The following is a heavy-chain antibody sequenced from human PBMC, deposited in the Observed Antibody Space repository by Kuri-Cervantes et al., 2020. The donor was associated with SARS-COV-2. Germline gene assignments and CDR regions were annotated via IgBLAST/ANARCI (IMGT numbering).Heavy chain of an antibody. CDR3: ARGPDYYDNSGYYN. V-gene: IGHV4-59*01. Sequence: SETLSLTCTVSGGSISSYYWSWIRQPPGKGLEWIGYIYYTGSTNYNPSLKSRVTMSLDTSENQFSLKLSSVTAADTAVYYCARGPDYYDNSGYYNWGQGTLVTVSS. CDR1: GGSISSYY. D-gene: IGHD3-22*01. CDR2: IYYTGST. J-gene: IGHJ4*02.